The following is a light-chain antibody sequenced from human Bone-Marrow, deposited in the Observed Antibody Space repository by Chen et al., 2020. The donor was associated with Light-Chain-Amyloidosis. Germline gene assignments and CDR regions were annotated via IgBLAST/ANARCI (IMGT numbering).Light chain of an antibody. CDR2: RDT. Sequence: SYELTQPPSVSVSPGQTARITCSGDDLPTKYAFWYQQKPSQAPVLVIHRDTERPSGISERFSGSSTGTTATWTISGGQAEDEADYHCQPADSSGTYEGIFGGGTKLTVL. CDR3: QPADSSGTYEGI. V-gene: IGLV3-25*03. CDR1: DLPTKY. J-gene: IGLJ2*01.